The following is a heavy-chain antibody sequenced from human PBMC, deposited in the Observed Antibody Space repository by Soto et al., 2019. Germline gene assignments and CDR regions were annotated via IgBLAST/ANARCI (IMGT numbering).Heavy chain of an antibody. J-gene: IGHJ6*02. Sequence: SETLSLTCTVSGGSISSSSYYWGWIRQPPGKGLEWIGSIYYSGSTYYNPSLKSRVTISVDTSKNQFSLKLSSVTAADTAVYYCARHGGTEYYYYYGMDVWGQGTTVTVSS. V-gene: IGHV4-39*01. CDR1: GGSISSSSYY. CDR2: IYYSGST. CDR3: ARHGGTEYYYYYGMDV. D-gene: IGHD1-26*01.